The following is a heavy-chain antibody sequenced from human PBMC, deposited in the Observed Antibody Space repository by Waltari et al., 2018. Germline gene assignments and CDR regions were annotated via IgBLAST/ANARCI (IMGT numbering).Heavy chain of an antibody. CDR2: IQTRAST. CDR1: GGSISSYY. CDR3: ARSNLIAIFGVAQYYYYMDV. J-gene: IGHJ6*03. V-gene: IGHV4-4*07. D-gene: IGHD3-3*01. Sequence: QVQLQESGPGLVKPSETLALTCTVSGGSISSYYWSWIRQPAGNGLEWLGRIQTRASTNYNPSIKDRVTMSVDASKNQFSLELGSVTAADTAVYYCARSNLIAIFGVAQYYYYMDVWGKGTTVTISS.